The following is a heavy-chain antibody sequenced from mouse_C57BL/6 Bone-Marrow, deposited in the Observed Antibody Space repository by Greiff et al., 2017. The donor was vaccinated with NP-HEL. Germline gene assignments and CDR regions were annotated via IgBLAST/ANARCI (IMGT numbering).Heavy chain of an antibody. V-gene: IGHV1-52*01. CDR2: IDPSDSET. Sequence: QVHVKQPGAELVRPGSSVKLSCKASGYTFTSYWMHWVKQRPIQGLEWIGNIDPSDSETHYNQKFKDKATLTVDKSSSTAYMQLSSLTSEDSAVYYCASDYYGSSYGYAMDYWGQGTSVTVSS. CDR3: ASDYYGSSYGYAMDY. J-gene: IGHJ4*01. D-gene: IGHD1-1*01. CDR1: GYTFTSYW.